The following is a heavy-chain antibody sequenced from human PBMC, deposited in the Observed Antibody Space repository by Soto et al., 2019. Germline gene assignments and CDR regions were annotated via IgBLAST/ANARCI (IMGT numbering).Heavy chain of an antibody. CDR3: AKEGGDGYYDFWSGYYTGPDY. CDR1: GFTFSSYG. Sequence: QVQLVESGGGVVQPGRSLRLSCAASGFTFSSYGMHWVRQAPGKGLEWVAGISYDGSNKYYADSVKGRFTISRDNSKNTLYLQMNSLRAEETDVYYCAKEGGDGYYDFWSGYYTGPDYWGQGTLVTVSS. D-gene: IGHD3-3*01. CDR2: ISYDGSNK. J-gene: IGHJ4*02. V-gene: IGHV3-30*18.